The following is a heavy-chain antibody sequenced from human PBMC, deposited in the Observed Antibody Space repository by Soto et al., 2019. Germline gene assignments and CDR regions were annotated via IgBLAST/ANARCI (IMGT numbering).Heavy chain of an antibody. CDR1: GGSISSSSYY. D-gene: IGHD6-19*01. CDR2: IYYSGST. Sequence: SETLSLTCTVSGGSISSSSYYWGWIRQPPGKGLEWIGYIYYSGSTDYNPSLKSRVTISVDTSKNQFSLKLSSVTAADMAVYYCARSFSSGWYYFAYWGQGTLVTVSS. CDR3: ARSFSSGWYYFAY. V-gene: IGHV4-61*05. J-gene: IGHJ4*02.